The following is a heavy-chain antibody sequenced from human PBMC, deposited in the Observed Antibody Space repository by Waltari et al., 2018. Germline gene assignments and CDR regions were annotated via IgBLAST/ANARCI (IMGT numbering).Heavy chain of an antibody. J-gene: IGHJ4*02. CDR2: IYWNDDK. V-gene: IGHV2-5*01. CDR3: APNIAAATEMYFDY. Sequence: QSTLKESAPTLVKPTQTLTLTCTFSGFSLSTNGVGAGWILQPPGKALEWLALIYWNDDKRYSPSLKSRLTITKDTSKNQVVLTMTNMDPVDTATYYCAPNIAAATEMYFDYWGQGTLVTVSS. D-gene: IGHD6-13*01. CDR1: GFSLSTNGVG.